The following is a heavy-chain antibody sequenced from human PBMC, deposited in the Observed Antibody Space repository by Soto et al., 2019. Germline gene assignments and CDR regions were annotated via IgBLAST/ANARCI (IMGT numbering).Heavy chain of an antibody. Sequence: EVQLLESGGGLVQPGGSLRLSCAASGFTFSSYAMSWVRQAPGKGLEWVSYISSIGVATYYADSVKGRFTISRDNAKNSLYLQMNSLRAEDTAVYYCAREGRVGGIDYWGQGTPVTVSS. V-gene: IGHV3-48*03. CDR1: GFTFSSYA. CDR3: AREGRVGGIDY. CDR2: ISSIGVAT. D-gene: IGHD6-19*01. J-gene: IGHJ4*02.